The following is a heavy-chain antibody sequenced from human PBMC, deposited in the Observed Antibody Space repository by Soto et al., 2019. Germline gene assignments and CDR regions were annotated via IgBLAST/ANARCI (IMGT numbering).Heavy chain of an antibody. CDR2: VYHNGGP. Sequence: SDTLSLTCAVSDGFISSSNYWSWVRQPPGKGLEWIGQVYHNGGPSYNPSLRSRVTMSIDKSKNQFSLNLSAVTAADTAVYFCVRHGGRLFDYWGPGHLVTAPQ. J-gene: IGHJ4*02. CDR1: DGFISSSNY. V-gene: IGHV4-4*02. CDR3: VRHGGRLFDY. D-gene: IGHD2-15*01.